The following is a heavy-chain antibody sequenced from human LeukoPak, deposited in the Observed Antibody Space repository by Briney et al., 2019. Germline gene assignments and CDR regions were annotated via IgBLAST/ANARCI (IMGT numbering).Heavy chain of an antibody. V-gene: IGHV1-46*01. CDR3: ARDVPHNCFDP. CDR2: IYPSGGWA. Sequence: GASVKVSCKAPGASFINYYIHWVRQAPGQGLEWVGLIYPSGGWANYAQKFQGRVTMTTGTSTSTVYMELSSLRSEDTAIYYCARDVPHNCFDPWGQGTLVTVSP. CDR1: GASFINYY. J-gene: IGHJ5*02.